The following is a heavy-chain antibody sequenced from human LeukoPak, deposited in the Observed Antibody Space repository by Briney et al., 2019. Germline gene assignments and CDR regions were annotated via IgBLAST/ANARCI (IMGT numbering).Heavy chain of an antibody. CDR1: GYTFTSYD. Sequence: ASVKVSCKASGYTFTSYDINWVRQATGQGLEWMGWMNPHSGNTEYAQKFQGRVTFIRNTSISTVYMELTSLRYEDTAVYFCARRELFGDYFDSWGPGTLVTVCS. D-gene: IGHD3-10*01. V-gene: IGHV1-8*03. CDR3: ARRELFGDYFDS. J-gene: IGHJ4*02. CDR2: MNPHSGNT.